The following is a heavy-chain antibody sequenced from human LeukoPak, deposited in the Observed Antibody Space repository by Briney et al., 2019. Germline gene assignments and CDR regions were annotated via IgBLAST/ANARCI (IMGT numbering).Heavy chain of an antibody. CDR1: GGSISSSSYY. CDR3: ARAGSDYYDSDTFDY. D-gene: IGHD3-22*01. V-gene: IGHV4-39*01. J-gene: IGHJ4*02. CDR2: IYYSGST. Sequence: PSETLSLTCTVSGGSISSSSYYWGWIRQPPGKGLEWIGSIYYSGSTYYNPSLKSRVTISVDTSKNQFSLKLSSVTAADTAVYYCARAGSDYYDSDTFDYWGQGTLVTVSS.